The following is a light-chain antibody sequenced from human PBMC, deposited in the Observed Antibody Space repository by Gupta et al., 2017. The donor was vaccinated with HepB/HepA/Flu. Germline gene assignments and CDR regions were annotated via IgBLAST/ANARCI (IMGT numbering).Light chain of an antibody. CDR3: QVWDSSSDHV. J-gene: IGLJ1*01. Sequence: SYVLTQPPSVSVAPGKTARITCGGNNIGSKSVHWYQQKPGQAPVLVVYYDSDRPSGIPERFSGSNSGNTATLTISRVEAGDEADYYCQVWDSSSDHVFGNGTKVTVL. CDR2: YDS. CDR1: NIGSKS. V-gene: IGLV3-21*03.